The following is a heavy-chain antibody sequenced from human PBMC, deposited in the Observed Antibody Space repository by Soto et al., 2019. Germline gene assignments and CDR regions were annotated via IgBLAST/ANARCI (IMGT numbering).Heavy chain of an antibody. CDR2: IIPMFGIP. J-gene: IGHJ3*01. Sequence: QVQLFQSEAEVKKPGSSVKVSCQSSGGTLNKHAITWVRRAPGQGLEWLGGIIPMFGIPNYPQKFKGRVTITADDSTNTSHMELSSLKSDDTSVYYCARGGTSGWLKGAYDVWGQGTQVTVAS. CDR1: GGTLNKHA. D-gene: IGHD6-19*01. V-gene: IGHV1-69*01. CDR3: ARGGTSGWLKGAYDV.